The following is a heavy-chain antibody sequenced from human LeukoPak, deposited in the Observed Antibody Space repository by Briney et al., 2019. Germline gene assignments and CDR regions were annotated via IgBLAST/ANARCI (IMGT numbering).Heavy chain of an antibody. Sequence: ASVKVSCKASGGTFSSYAISWVRQAPGQGLEWMGGIIPIFGTANYAQKFQGRVTITTDESTSTAYMELSSLRSEDTAMYYCARDPTYYDSSGYRKTVQGYYGMDVWGQGTTVTVSS. CDR1: GGTFSSYA. CDR2: IIPIFGTA. CDR3: ARDPTYYDSSGYRKTVQGYYGMDV. D-gene: IGHD3-22*01. J-gene: IGHJ6*02. V-gene: IGHV1-69*05.